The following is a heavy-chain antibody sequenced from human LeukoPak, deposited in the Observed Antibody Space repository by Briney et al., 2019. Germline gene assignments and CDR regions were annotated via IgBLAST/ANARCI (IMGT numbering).Heavy chain of an antibody. V-gene: IGHV3-21*01. D-gene: IGHD2-21*02. J-gene: IGHJ4*02. CDR3: ARDSEAYCGGDCFFYLDY. Sequence: PGGSLRLSCEVSGFSFSSYGMIWVRQAPGKGLEWVSSISGSGDFIYYADSVKGRFTISKDNAKNSVHLQMNSLRAEDTAVYYCARDSEAYCGGDCFFYLDYWGQGTLVTVSS. CDR1: GFSFSSYG. CDR2: ISGSGDFI.